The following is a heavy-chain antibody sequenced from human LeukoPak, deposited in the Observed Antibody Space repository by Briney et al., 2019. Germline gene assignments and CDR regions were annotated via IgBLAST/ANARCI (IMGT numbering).Heavy chain of an antibody. Sequence: SETLSLSCAVYGGSFSGYYWSWIRQPPGKGLEWIGEINHSGSTNYNPSLKSRVTISVDTSKNQFSLKLSSVTAADTAVYYCVGSRRWFDPWGQGTLVTVSS. CDR1: GGSFSGYY. V-gene: IGHV4-34*01. J-gene: IGHJ5*02. D-gene: IGHD1-14*01. CDR3: VGSRRWFDP. CDR2: INHSGST.